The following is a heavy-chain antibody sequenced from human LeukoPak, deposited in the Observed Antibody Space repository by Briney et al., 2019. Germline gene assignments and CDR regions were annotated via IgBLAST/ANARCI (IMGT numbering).Heavy chain of an antibody. J-gene: IGHJ4*02. CDR3: AKADDDYDSRQLDY. CDR1: GFTFSDHY. V-gene: IGHV3-23*01. CDR2: ISGSGGST. D-gene: IGHD3-22*01. Sequence: TGGSLRLSCAASGFTFSDHYMDWVRQAPGKRLEWVSAISGSGGSTYYADSVKGRFTISRDNSKNTVFLQMNSLRAEDTAIYYCAKADDDYDSRQLDYWGQGTLVTVSS.